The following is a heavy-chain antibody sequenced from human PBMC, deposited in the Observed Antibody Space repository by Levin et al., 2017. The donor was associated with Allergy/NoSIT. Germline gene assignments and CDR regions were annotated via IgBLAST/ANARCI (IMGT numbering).Heavy chain of an antibody. CDR3: EIYCSGGSCYSEYCSDAIDI. D-gene: IGHD2-15*01. V-gene: IGHV3-21*01. CDR2: ISAGMSYI. J-gene: IGHJ3*02. Sequence: GGSLRLSCIVSGFSSSNSAMNWVRQAPGKGLEWVSYISAGMSYIYYADSVEGRFTISRDNSKNSLYLQMNSLRAEDTAVYDCEIYCSGGSCYSEYCSDAIDIWGHGTMVSVSS. CDR1: GFSSSNSA.